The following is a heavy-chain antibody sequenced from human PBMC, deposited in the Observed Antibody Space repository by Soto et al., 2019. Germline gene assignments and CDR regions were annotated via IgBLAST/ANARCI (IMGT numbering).Heavy chain of an antibody. Sequence: GGSLRLSCAASGFSFNSFEMNWVRQAPGKGLEWVSYISSSGSTIYYADSVKGRFTISRDNAKNSLYLQMNSLRAEDTAVYYGARETSFRYSPWGQGTLGTVSS. V-gene: IGHV3-48*03. CDR3: ARETSFRYSP. CDR2: ISSSGSTI. CDR1: GFSFNSFE. J-gene: IGHJ5*02. D-gene: IGHD3-9*01.